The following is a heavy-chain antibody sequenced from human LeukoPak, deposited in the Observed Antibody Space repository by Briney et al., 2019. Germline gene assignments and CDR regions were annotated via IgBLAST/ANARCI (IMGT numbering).Heavy chain of an antibody. CDR1: GGSISSSSYY. D-gene: IGHD2-2*01. CDR2: IYYSGST. CDR3: ARGVDCSSTSCYAFDI. V-gene: IGHV4-39*07. J-gene: IGHJ3*02. Sequence: SETLSLTCTVSGGSISSSSYYWGWIRQPPGKGLEWIGSIYYSGSTYYNPSLKSRVTISVDTSKNQFSLKLSSVTAADTAVYYCARGVDCSSTSCYAFDIWGQGTMVTVSS.